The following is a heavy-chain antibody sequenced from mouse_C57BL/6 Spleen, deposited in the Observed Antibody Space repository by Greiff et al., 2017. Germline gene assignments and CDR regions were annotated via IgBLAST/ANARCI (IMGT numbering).Heavy chain of an antibody. CDR1: GYTFTSYW. CDR3: TSIYYYGSSYFDY. CDR2: IYPGNSDT. V-gene: IGHV1-5*01. Sequence: EVQLQQSGTVLARPGASVKMSCKTSGYTFTSYWMHWVKQRPGQGLEWIGAIYPGNSDTSYNQKFKGKAKLTAVPSASTACMELSSLTNEDSAVYYCTSIYYYGSSYFDYWGQGTTLTVSS. D-gene: IGHD1-1*01. J-gene: IGHJ2*01.